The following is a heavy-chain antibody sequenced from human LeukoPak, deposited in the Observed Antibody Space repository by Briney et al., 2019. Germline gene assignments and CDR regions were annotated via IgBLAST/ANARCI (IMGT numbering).Heavy chain of an antibody. CDR1: GGSISSYY. V-gene: IGHV4-59*01. Sequence: PSETLSLTCTVSGGSISSYYWSWIRQPPGKGLEWIGYIYYSGSTNYNPSLKSRVTISVDTSKNQFSLKLSSVTAADTAVYYCARALLTMDFDYWGQGTLVTVSS. CDR2: IYYSGST. J-gene: IGHJ4*02. D-gene: IGHD3-3*01. CDR3: ARALLTMDFDY.